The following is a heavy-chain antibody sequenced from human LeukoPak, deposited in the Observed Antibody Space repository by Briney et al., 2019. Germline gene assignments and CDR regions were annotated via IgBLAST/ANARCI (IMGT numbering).Heavy chain of an antibody. J-gene: IGHJ4*02. V-gene: IGHV4-34*01. CDR3: ARGSVTGYYTFDY. Sequence: SETLSLTCAVYGGSFSGYYWSWIRQPPGKGLEWIGETNHSGSTNNNPSLKSRVSISVDTSKNQLSLNLSSVTAADTAVYYCARGSVTGYYTFDYWGQGTLVTVSS. CDR2: TNHSGST. CDR1: GGSFSGYY. D-gene: IGHD3-9*01.